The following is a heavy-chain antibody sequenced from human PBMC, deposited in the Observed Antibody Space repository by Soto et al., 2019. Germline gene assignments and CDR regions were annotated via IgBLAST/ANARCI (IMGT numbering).Heavy chain of an antibody. D-gene: IGHD6-13*01. CDR1: GFTVSSYA. Sequence: PWGSLRLSCAASGFTVSSYAISWVRQAPGKGLEWVSAISGSGGSTYYADSVKGRFTISRDNSKNTLYLQMNSLRAEDTAVYYCAKDSNVAAAGTALDYWGQGTLVTVSS. CDR3: AKDSNVAAAGTALDY. CDR2: ISGSGGST. J-gene: IGHJ4*02. V-gene: IGHV3-23*01.